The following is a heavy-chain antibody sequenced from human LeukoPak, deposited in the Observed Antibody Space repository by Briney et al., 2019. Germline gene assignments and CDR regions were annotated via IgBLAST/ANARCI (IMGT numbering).Heavy chain of an antibody. D-gene: IGHD3-9*01. CDR3: AKASRGYFDWFKGPDYGVDV. CDR2: ISYDGSNK. V-gene: IGHV3-30*18. J-gene: IGHJ6*02. Sequence: GGSLRLSCAASGFTFSSYGMHWVRQAPGKGLEWVAVISYDGSNKYYADSVKGRFTISRDNSKNTLYLQMNSLRAEDTAVYYCAKASRGYFDWFKGPDYGVDVWGQGTTVTVSS. CDR1: GFTFSSYG.